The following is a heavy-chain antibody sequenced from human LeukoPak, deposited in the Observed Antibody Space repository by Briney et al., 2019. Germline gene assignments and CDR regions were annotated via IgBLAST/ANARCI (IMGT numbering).Heavy chain of an antibody. CDR2: FYYSGST. D-gene: IGHD3-22*01. V-gene: IGHV4-34*01. CDR3: SAYYYDTSAAYYFDY. CDR1: GGSFSGYY. J-gene: IGHJ4*02. Sequence: SETLSLTCAVYGGSFSGYYWSWIRQPPGKGLEWIGSFYYSGSTYYNPSLKSRVTMSVDTSKNQFSLKLSSVTAADTAVYYCSAYYYDTSAAYYFDYWGQGTLVTVSS.